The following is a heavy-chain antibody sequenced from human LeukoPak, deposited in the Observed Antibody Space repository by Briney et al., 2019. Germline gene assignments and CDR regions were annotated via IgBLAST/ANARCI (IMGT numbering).Heavy chain of an antibody. V-gene: IGHV3-33*01. CDR3: ARWNDGGLRFDS. D-gene: IGHD1-1*01. CDR2: IWYDGSEK. J-gene: IGHJ4*02. Sequence: PGGSLRLSCSASGFSFRSHGMYWVRQAPGKGLEWLAVIWYDGSEKYYADSVRGRFTISRDNPMNTLYLQMNSLRAEDTAMYYCARWNDGGLRFDSWGQGTQVTVSS. CDR1: GFSFRSHG.